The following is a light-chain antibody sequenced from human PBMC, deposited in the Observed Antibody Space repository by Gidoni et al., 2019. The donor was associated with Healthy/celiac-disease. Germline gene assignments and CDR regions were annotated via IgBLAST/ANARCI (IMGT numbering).Light chain of an antibody. CDR1: QSVSRN. Sequence: EIVMTQSPATLSVSPGERATLSCRASQSVSRNLAWYQQNPGQAPRLLIYGASTRATGIPARFSGSGSGTEFTLTISSLQSEDFAVYYCQQYNNWQTFGQGTKLEIK. J-gene: IGKJ2*01. V-gene: IGKV3-15*01. CDR3: QQYNNWQT. CDR2: GAS.